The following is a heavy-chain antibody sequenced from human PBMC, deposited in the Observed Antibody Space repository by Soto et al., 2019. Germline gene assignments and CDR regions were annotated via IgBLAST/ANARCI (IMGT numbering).Heavy chain of an antibody. CDR1: GGTLSSYA. Sequence: SVKVSCKASGGTLSSYAISWVRQAPGQGLEWMGGIIPIFGTANYAQKFQGRVTITADESTSTAYMELSSLRSEDTAVYFCARSTCSSTSCYQNAFDIWGQGTMVTVSS. CDR3: ARSTCSSTSCYQNAFDI. D-gene: IGHD2-2*01. CDR2: IIPIFGTA. V-gene: IGHV1-69*13. J-gene: IGHJ3*02.